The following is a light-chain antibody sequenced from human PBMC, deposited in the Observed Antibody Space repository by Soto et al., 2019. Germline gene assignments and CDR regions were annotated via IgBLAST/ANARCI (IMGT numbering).Light chain of an antibody. CDR3: QHYNIYSEA. CDR1: QTISSW. V-gene: IGKV1-5*03. CDR2: KAS. Sequence: DIQMTQSPSTLSASVGDRVTITCRASQTISSWLAWYQQKPGKAPKLLIYKASSLKSGVPSRFSGSGSGTEFTLNISSLQPDDFATYYCQHYNIYSEAFGQGTKVELK. J-gene: IGKJ1*01.